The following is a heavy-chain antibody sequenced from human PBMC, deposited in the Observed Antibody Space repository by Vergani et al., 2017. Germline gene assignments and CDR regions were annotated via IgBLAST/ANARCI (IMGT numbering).Heavy chain of an antibody. Sequence: VQMVESGGGLVKPGGSLRLSCVASGFTFSHYSMSWIRQAPGKGLEWVSYISSSGSTIYYADSVKGRFTISRDNAKNSLYLQMNSLRAEDTAVYYCARDSPEWIQLWVFDYWGQGTLVTVSS. V-gene: IGHV3-11*04. J-gene: IGHJ4*02. CDR3: ARDSPEWIQLWVFDY. CDR2: ISSSGSTI. CDR1: GFTFSHYS. D-gene: IGHD5-18*01.